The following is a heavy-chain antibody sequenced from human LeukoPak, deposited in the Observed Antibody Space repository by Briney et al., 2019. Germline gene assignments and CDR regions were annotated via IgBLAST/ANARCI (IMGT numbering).Heavy chain of an antibody. Sequence: SGTLSLTCTVSGGSISSYYWSWIRQPAGKGLEWIGRIYTSGSTNYNPSLKSRVTMSVDTSKNQFSLKLSSVTAADTAVYYCARDRIAVAGTWPADAFDIWGQGTMVTVSS. J-gene: IGHJ3*02. V-gene: IGHV4-4*07. D-gene: IGHD6-19*01. CDR2: IYTSGST. CDR3: ARDRIAVAGTWPADAFDI. CDR1: GGSISSYY.